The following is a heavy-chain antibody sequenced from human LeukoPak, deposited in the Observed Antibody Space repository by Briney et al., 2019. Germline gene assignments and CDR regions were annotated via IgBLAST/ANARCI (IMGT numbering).Heavy chain of an antibody. J-gene: IGHJ4*02. CDR2: IYYNGNT. CDR1: GGSVSSADYH. Sequence: SETLSLTCSVSGGSVSSADYHWTWIRQPPGKGLEWIGYIYYNGNTYYNESLKSRVRISLDTSKNQFSLKLSSVTAADTAVYYCVCARSGYDSRSMVLDYWGQGTLVTVSS. CDR3: VCARSGYDSRSMVLDY. D-gene: IGHD5-12*01. V-gene: IGHV4-30-4*02.